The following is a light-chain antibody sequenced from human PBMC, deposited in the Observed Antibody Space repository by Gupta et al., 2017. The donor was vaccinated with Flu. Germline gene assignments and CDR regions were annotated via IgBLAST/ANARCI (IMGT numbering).Light chain of an antibody. CDR3: AAWDDNLSGFWV. J-gene: IGLJ3*02. V-gene: IGLV1-47*02. Sequence: QSVLTQPPSASGAPGQTVNISCSGSSSNIGSNYVYWYQQLPGTAPKLLFYSNSQRASKVPDRFSGSKSGTSASLAISGLRSEDEGGYYCAAWDDNLSGFWVFGGGTKLTVL. CDR1: SSNIGSNY. CDR2: SNS.